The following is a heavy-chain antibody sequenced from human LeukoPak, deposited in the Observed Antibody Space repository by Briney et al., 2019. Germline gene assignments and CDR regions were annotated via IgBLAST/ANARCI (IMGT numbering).Heavy chain of an antibody. J-gene: IGHJ4*02. Sequence: PSQTLSLTCTVSGGSISSGGYYWTWIRQHPGKGLEWIGYIYYGGSTYYNPSLKSRVTISVDTSKNHFSLKLSSLTAADTAVYYCARAGSAAAGLFDYWGQGNLVTVSS. D-gene: IGHD6-13*01. CDR1: GGSISSGGYY. V-gene: IGHV4-31*03. CDR2: IYYGGST. CDR3: ARAGSAAAGLFDY.